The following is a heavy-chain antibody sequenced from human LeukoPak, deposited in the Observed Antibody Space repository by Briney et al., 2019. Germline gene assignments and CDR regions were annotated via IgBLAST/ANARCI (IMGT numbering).Heavy chain of an antibody. V-gene: IGHV3-49*04. CDR3: TEYSGSCPLALDV. D-gene: IGHD1-26*01. CDR2: IRSKAYGGTT. CDR1: GFTFGDYA. J-gene: IGHJ6*02. Sequence: GRSLRLSCTASGFTFGDYAMSWVRQAPGKGLEWVGFIRSKAYGGTTEYAASVKGRFTISRDDSKSIAYLQMNSLKTEDTAVYYCTEYSGSCPLALDVWGQGTTVTVSS.